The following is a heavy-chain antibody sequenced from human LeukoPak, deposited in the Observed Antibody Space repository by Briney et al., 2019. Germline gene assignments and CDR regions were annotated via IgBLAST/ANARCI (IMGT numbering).Heavy chain of an antibody. D-gene: IGHD6-13*01. V-gene: IGHV3-30*18. J-gene: IGHJ6*03. CDR1: GFTFSSYG. CDR2: ISYDGSNK. Sequence: GGSLRLSCAASGFTFSSYGMHWVRQAPGKGLEWVAVISYDGSNKYYADSVKGRFTISRDNSKNTLYLQMNSLRAEDTAVYYCAKDPKQLVSYYYYYMDVWGKGTTVTVSS. CDR3: AKDPKQLVSYYYYYMDV.